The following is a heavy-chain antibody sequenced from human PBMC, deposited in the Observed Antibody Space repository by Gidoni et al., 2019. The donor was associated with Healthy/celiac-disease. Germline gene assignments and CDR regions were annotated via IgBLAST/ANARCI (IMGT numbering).Heavy chain of an antibody. J-gene: IGHJ4*02. CDR1: GCSISSYY. Sequence: QVQLQESGPGLVKPSETLSLTCTVSGCSISSYYWSWIRQPPGKGLEWIGYIYYSGSTNYNPSLKSRVTISVDTSKNQFSLKLSSVTAADTAVYYCARNPGPQNYYFDYWGQGTLVTVSS. CDR3: ARNPGPQNYYFDY. V-gene: IGHV4-59*01. CDR2: IYYSGST.